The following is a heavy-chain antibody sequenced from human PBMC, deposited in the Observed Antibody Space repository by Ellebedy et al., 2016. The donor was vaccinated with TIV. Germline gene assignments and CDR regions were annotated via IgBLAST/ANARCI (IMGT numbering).Heavy chain of an antibody. CDR1: GGSTSNYS. D-gene: IGHD2-2*01. CDR3: ARGPYCSSTNCYELDR. Sequence: MPGGSLRLSCSVSGGSTSNYSRCWIRPPPGKGLAWVGYIYDTGNPNYNPSLKSRVTKSVDTSKNQISLKLTSVTAADRAVYYCARGPYCSSTNCYELDRWGQGTLVTVSS. J-gene: IGHJ5*02. V-gene: IGHV4-59*01. CDR2: IYDTGNP.